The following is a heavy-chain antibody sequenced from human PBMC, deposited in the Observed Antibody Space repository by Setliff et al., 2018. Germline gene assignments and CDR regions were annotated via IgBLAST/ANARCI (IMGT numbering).Heavy chain of an antibody. CDR3: ARSPAVLGIVYLEP. Sequence: SVKVSCKASGGTFNSYAISWVRQAPGQGLEWMGGIIPIFGSANYAQTLQGRVTITADKSTNTVNMELDSLRSEDTAVYYCARSPAVLGIVYLEPWGQGTLVTVSS. D-gene: IGHD3-3*01. CDR2: IIPIFGSA. V-gene: IGHV1-69*06. CDR1: GGTFNSYA. J-gene: IGHJ5*02.